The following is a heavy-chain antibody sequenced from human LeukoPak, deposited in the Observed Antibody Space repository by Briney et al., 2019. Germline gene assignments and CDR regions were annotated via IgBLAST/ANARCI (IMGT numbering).Heavy chain of an antibody. J-gene: IGHJ4*02. CDR2: ISDSGGST. CDR1: GFTFSSYA. Sequence: GRSLRLSCAASGFTFSSYAMSWVRQAPGKGPEWVSIISDSGGSTYYADSVKGRFTISRDNSKNTLYVQMNSLRAEDTAIYYCAKVSRPRVGYFDYWGQGTLVTVSS. CDR3: AKVSRPRVGYFDY. V-gene: IGHV3-23*01. D-gene: IGHD4-23*01.